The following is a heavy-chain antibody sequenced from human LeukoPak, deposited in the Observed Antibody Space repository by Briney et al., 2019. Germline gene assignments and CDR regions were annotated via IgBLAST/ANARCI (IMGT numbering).Heavy chain of an antibody. D-gene: IGHD6-13*01. V-gene: IGHV3-23*01. CDR1: GFTFSSYA. CDR3: AKGPSGPYSIYYFDY. CDR2: ISGSGGST. Sequence: PGGSLRLSCAASGFTFSSYAMSWVRQAPGKGLEWVSAISGSGGSTYYADSVKGRFTISRDNSKDTLYLQMNSLRAEDTAVYYCAKGPSGPYSIYYFDYWGQGTLVTVSS. J-gene: IGHJ4*02.